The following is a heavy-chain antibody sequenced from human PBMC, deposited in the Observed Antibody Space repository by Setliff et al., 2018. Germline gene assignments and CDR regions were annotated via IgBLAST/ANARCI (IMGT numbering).Heavy chain of an antibody. CDR1: GYTFTYFG. D-gene: IGHD3-9*01. V-gene: IGHV1-18*01. Sequence: ASVKVSCKASGYTFTYFGVSWLRLAPGQGLEWMGWISGHNDKTIIEPKFQGRLALTRDTGSDTAYMELRNLRSDDAAIYYCAKEPAISLTEAIRRSYYDYALDVWGQETTVTVSS. CDR3: AKEPAISLTEAIRRSYYDYALDV. CDR2: ISGHNDKT. J-gene: IGHJ6*02.